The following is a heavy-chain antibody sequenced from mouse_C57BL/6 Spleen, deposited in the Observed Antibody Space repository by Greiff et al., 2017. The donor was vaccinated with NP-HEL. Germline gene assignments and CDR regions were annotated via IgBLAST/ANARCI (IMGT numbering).Heavy chain of an antibody. Sequence: EVQLQQSGPELVKPGASVKISCKASGYSFTGYYMNWVKQSPEKSLEWIGEINPSTGGTTYNQKFKAKATLTVDKSSSTAYMQLKSLTSEDSAVYYCARSKLVSFDYWGQGTTLTVSS. V-gene: IGHV1-42*01. CDR2: INPSTGGT. CDR1: GYSFTGYY. J-gene: IGHJ2*01. D-gene: IGHD1-3*01. CDR3: ARSKLVSFDY.